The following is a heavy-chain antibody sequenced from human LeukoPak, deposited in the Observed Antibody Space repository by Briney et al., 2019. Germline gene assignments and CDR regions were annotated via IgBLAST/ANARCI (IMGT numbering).Heavy chain of an antibody. CDR1: GFTFSSYS. CDR2: ISTSSGTI. D-gene: IGHD5-12*01. J-gene: IGHJ5*01. V-gene: IGHV3-48*01. Sequence: GGSLRLSCVASGFTFSSYSMNWVRQAPGKGLEWVSYISTSSGTIYYADSVKGRFTISRDNAKNSVFLQLNSLRAGDTAVYYCARGGFDPWGQGTLVTVSS. CDR3: ARGGFDP.